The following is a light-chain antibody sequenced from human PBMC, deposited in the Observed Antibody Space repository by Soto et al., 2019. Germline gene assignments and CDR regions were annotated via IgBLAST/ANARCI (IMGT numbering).Light chain of an antibody. CDR3: QQYDNWPAMYT. J-gene: IGKJ2*01. CDR2: GAS. Sequence: EIVMTQSPATLSVSPGERATLSCRASQSVRSKLAWYQQKLGQAPRLLIYGASTRATGIPARFSGSGSGTEFTLTISSTQSEDFAVYYCQQYDNWPAMYTFGRGTKLEIK. CDR1: QSVRSK. V-gene: IGKV3-15*01.